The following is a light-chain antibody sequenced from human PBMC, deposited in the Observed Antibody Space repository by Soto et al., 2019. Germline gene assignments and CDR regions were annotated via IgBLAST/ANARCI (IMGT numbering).Light chain of an antibody. J-gene: IGKJ1*01. CDR2: KAS. Sequence: DIQMTQSPSTLSGSVGDRVTITCRASQTISSGLAWYQQKPGKAPKLLIYKASTLKSGVPSRFSGSGSGTEFTLTISSLQPDDFATYYCQHYNSYSEAFDQGTKVELK. V-gene: IGKV1-5*03. CDR3: QHYNSYSEA. CDR1: QTISSG.